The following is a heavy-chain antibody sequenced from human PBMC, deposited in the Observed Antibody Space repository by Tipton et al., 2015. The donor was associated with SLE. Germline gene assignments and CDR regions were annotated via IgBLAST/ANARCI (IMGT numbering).Heavy chain of an antibody. CDR2: IFYTGST. V-gene: IGHV4-59*01. CDR3: ARGCDFWSGPTSYYYYHYYVDV. J-gene: IGHJ6*03. D-gene: IGHD3-3*01. CDR1: VGSIRSLS. Sequence: TLSLTCTVSVGSIRSLSWSWIRQPPGKRLEWIGYIFYTGSTNYNPSLKSRVALSVDMSKTQFSLKLTSVTAACTAVYYCARGCDFWSGPTSYYYYHYYVDVWGTGTTVTVSS.